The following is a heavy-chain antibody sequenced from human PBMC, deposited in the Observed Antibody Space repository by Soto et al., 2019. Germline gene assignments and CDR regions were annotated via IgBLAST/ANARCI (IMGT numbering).Heavy chain of an antibody. D-gene: IGHD3-3*01. V-gene: IGHV3-15*01. CDR3: TNYDFWSGYPQH. CDR2: IKSKTDGGTT. Sequence: EVQLVESGGGLVKPGGSLRLSCAASGFTFSNAWMSWVRQAPGKGLEWVGRIKSKTDGGTTDYAAPMKGRFTISRDDSKNPLYLQMNSLKTEDTAVYYCTNYDFWSGYPQHWGQGTLVTVSS. CDR1: GFTFSNAW. J-gene: IGHJ4*02.